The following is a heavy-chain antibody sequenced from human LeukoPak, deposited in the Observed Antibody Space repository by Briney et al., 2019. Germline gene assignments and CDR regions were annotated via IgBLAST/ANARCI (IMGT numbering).Heavy chain of an antibody. D-gene: IGHD6-19*01. CDR2: IYYSGST. CDR3: ARDRAVAGTGDY. CDR1: GGSISSSSYY. V-gene: IGHV4-39*07. Sequence: SETPSLTCTVSGGSISSSSYYWGWIRQPPGKGLEWIGSIYYSGSTYYNPSLKSRVTISVDTSKNQFSLKLSSVTAADTAVYYCARDRAVAGTGDYWGQGTLVTVSS. J-gene: IGHJ4*02.